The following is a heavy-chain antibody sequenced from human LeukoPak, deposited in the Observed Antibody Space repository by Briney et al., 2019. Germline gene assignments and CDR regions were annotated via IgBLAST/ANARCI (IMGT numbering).Heavy chain of an antibody. V-gene: IGHV3-64D*09. D-gene: IGHD3-22*01. Sequence: GGSLRLSCSASGFTFSYYAMHWVRQAAGKGLEFVSGISSNGGSTYYADSLKGRFTVSRDNSNNTLYLQMSSLRAEDTAVYYCAREVYDSSGYHYGYFDYWGPGTLVTVSS. CDR1: GFTFSYYA. CDR3: AREVYDSSGYHYGYFDY. J-gene: IGHJ4*02. CDR2: ISSNGGST.